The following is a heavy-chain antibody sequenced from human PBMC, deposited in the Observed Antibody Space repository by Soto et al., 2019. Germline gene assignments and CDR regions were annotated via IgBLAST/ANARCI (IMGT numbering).Heavy chain of an antibody. CDR3: VRGNYEKSIDY. V-gene: IGHV3-30*03. CDR2: ISHDGTNK. J-gene: IGHJ4*02. Sequence: GGSLRLSCEDSGFTFSAYSINRVRQAPGKGLEWVAAISHDGTNKNYADSVQGRFTISRDNAKNSLFLQMNSLRAEDSGIYFCVRGNYEKSIDYWGQGTRVTVSS. D-gene: IGHD3-16*01. CDR1: GFTFSAYS.